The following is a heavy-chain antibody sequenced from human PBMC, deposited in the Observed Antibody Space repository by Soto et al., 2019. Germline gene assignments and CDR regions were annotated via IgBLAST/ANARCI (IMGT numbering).Heavy chain of an antibody. CDR2: IWYDGSNK. Sequence: QVQLVESGGGVVQPGRSLRLSCAASGFTFSSYGMHWVRQAPGKGLEWVAVIWYDGSNKYYADSVKGRFTISRDNSKNTLYLQMNSLRAEDTAVYYCAGDLGALAGVNYWGQGTLVTVSS. V-gene: IGHV3-33*01. J-gene: IGHJ4*02. CDR1: GFTFSSYG. CDR3: AGDLGALAGVNY. D-gene: IGHD3-22*01.